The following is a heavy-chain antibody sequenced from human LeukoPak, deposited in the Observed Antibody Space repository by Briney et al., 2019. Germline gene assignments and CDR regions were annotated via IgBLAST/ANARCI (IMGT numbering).Heavy chain of an antibody. V-gene: IGHV1-8*01. CDR3: ARGVVWFGELHYYYYYMDV. J-gene: IGHJ6*03. CDR2: MNPNSGNT. Sequence: ASVKLTFKASGYTFTRYDINWERQATAQGLELMGWMNPNSGNTGYAQKFQGRVTMTRNTSLSTAYMELSSLRSEDTAVYYCARGVVWFGELHYYYYYMDVWGKGTMVTVSS. D-gene: IGHD3-10*01. CDR1: GYTFTRYD.